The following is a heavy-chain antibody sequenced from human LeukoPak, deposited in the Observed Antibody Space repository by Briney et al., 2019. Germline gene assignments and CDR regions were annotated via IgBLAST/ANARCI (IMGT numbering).Heavy chain of an antibody. Sequence: PSETLSLTCAVYGGSFSGYYWSWIRQPPGKGLEWIGEINHSGSTNYNPSLKSRVTISVDTSKNQFSLKLSSVTAADTAVYYCARGRRGYYYGSGSYYNDYYFDYWGQGTLVTVSS. D-gene: IGHD3-10*01. CDR3: ARGRRGYYYGSGSYYNDYYFDY. V-gene: IGHV4-34*01. CDR2: INHSGST. J-gene: IGHJ4*02. CDR1: GGSFSGYY.